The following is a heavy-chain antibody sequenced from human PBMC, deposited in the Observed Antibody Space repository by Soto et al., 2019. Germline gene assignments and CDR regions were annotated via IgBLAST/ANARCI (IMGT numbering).Heavy chain of an antibody. D-gene: IGHD2-21*02. CDR3: ARLRYGGNSRHYYGMDV. CDR2: IIPIFGTA. V-gene: IGHV1-69*06. CDR1: GGTFSSYA. Sequence: QVQLVQSGAEVKKPGSSVKVSCKASGGTFSSYAISWVRQVPGQGLEWMGGIIPIFGTANYAQKFQGRVTITADKSTSTAYMELSSLRSEDTAVYYCARLRYGGNSRHYYGMDVWGQGTTVTVSS. J-gene: IGHJ6*02.